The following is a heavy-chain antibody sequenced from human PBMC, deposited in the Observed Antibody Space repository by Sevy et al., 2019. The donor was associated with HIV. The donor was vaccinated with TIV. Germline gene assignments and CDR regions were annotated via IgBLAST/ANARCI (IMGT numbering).Heavy chain of an antibody. V-gene: IGHV4-34*01. D-gene: IGHD2-2*01. J-gene: IGHJ5*02. CDR1: GGSFSGYY. CDR2: INHSGST. Sequence: SETLSLTCAVYGGSFSGYYWNWIRQSPGKGLEWIGEINHSGSTHYNPSLKSRVTISVDTSKNQLSLRLNSVTAADTADYYCARAPPVVVVPGAPSWFDPWGQGTLVTVSS. CDR3: ARAPPVVVVPGAPSWFDP.